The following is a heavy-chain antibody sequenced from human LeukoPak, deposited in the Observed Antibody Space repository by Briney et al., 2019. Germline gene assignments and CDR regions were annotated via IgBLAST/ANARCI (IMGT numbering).Heavy chain of an antibody. CDR2: TYYRYHWHN. Sequence: SQTLSLTCAISGDSVSSNIAAWNWTRQSPSRGLGWLGRTYYRYHWHNDYAVSVKSRITINPETSMNQFSLQLNSVTPEDRAVYYCARVTYCTNGVCYTGAYCAFDIWGQVTMVTVSS. CDR1: GDSVSSNIAA. D-gene: IGHD2-8*01. V-gene: IGHV6-1*01. J-gene: IGHJ3*02. CDR3: ARVTYCTNGVCYTGAYCAFDI.